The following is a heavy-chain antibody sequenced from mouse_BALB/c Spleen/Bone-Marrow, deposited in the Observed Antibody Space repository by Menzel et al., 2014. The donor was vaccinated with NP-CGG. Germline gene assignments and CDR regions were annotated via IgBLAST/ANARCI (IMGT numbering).Heavy chain of an antibody. CDR3: TRAYY. J-gene: IGHJ2*01. CDR2: INGNGGST. V-gene: IGHV5-6-3*01. CDR1: GFTFSSYG. Sequence: EVKLMESGGGLVQPGGSLKLSCAASGFTFSSYGMSWVRQTPDKRLELVATINGNGGSTYYLDSVKGRFTISRDNAKNTLYLQMSSLKSEDTAMYYCTRAYYWVQGTTLTVSS.